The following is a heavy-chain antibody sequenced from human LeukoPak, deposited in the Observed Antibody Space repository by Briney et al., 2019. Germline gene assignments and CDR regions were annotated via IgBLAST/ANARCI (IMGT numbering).Heavy chain of an antibody. J-gene: IGHJ4*02. V-gene: IGHV3-21*01. CDR2: IGSSIRYI. Sequence: GGSLRLSCAASGFSFSSYSMKWVRQAPGKGLEWVSFIGSSIRYISYADSVKGRFTISRDNAKNSLYLQMNSLRAEDTAVYYCAGKSTANICDWGQGTLVTVSS. CDR1: GFSFSSYS. D-gene: IGHD2-8*02. CDR3: AGKSTANICD.